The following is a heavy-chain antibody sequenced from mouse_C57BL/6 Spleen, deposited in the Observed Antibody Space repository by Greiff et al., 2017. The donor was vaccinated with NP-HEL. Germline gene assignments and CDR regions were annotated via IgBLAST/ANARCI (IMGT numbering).Heavy chain of an antibody. CDR1: GYTFTSYW. CDR2: IDPSDSYT. CDR3: ARPYYSNPYYFDY. D-gene: IGHD2-5*01. J-gene: IGHJ2*01. Sequence: QVQLQQSGAELVMPGASVKLSCKASGYTFTSYWMHWVKQRPGQGLEWIGEIDPSDSYTNYNQKFKGKSTLTVDKSSSTAYMQLSSLTSEDSAVYYCARPYYSNPYYFDYWGQGTTLTVSS. V-gene: IGHV1-69*01.